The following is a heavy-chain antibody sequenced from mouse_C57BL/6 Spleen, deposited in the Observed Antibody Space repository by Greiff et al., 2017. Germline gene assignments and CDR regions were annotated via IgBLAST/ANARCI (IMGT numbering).Heavy chain of an antibody. J-gene: IGHJ2*01. CDR1: GYTFTSYG. CDR2: IYPRSGNT. CDR3: ARATMVTTRYFDY. D-gene: IGHD2-2*01. V-gene: IGHV1-81*01. Sequence: VQLQESGAELARPGASVKLSCTASGYTFTSYGISWVKQSTGQGLEWIGEIYPRSGNTYYNEKFKGKATLTADKSSSTAYMELRSLTSEDSAVYFCARATMVTTRYFDYWGQGTTLTVSS.